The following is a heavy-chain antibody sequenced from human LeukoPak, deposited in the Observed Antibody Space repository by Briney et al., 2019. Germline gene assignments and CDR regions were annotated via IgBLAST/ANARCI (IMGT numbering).Heavy chain of an antibody. CDR2: IYYSGST. Sequence: PSETLSLTCTVSGGSISSSSYYWGWIRQPPGKGLEWIGSIYYSGSTYYNPSLKSRVTISVDTSKNQFSLKLSSVTAADTAVYYCARDNSAGTGEDAFDIWGQGTMVTVSS. CDR3: ARDNSAGTGEDAFDI. J-gene: IGHJ3*02. D-gene: IGHD6-13*01. V-gene: IGHV4-39*07. CDR1: GGSISSSSYY.